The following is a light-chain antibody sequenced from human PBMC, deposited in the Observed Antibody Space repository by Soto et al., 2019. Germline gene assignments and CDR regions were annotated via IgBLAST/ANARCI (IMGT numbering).Light chain of an antibody. CDR2: GAS. J-gene: IGKJ2*01. CDR3: HQYDDGPYT. Sequence: NQSPGAVSLSPGERATLSCRASQSVTNNYLAWYQQKPGQTPRLLIYGASTRATGIPVRFSGSGSGTEFTLAISSLQSEDFAVYYCHQYDDGPYTFGQGTKVDI. V-gene: IGKV3-15*01. CDR1: QSVTNN.